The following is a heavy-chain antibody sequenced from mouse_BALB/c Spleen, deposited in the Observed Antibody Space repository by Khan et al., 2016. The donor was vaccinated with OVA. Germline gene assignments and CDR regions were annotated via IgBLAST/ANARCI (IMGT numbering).Heavy chain of an antibody. CDR1: GYTFTDYV. CDR2: IYPGSGTT. Sequence: QVQLQQPGPELMKPGASVKMSCKAAGYTFTDYVINWVKQRTGQGLEWIGEIYPGSGTTYYNEKFKGKATLTADKSSNTAYMQLSNLTSEDSAVYFCAKNDASWFAYWGQGTLVTVSA. J-gene: IGHJ3*01. CDR3: AKNDASWFAY. V-gene: IGHV1-77*01.